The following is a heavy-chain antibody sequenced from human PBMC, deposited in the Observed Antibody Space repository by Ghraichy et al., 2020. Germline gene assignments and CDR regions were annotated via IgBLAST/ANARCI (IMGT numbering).Heavy chain of an antibody. J-gene: IGHJ6*02. CDR3: ARERVIWSGSHRDVDV. D-gene: IGHD3-3*01. Sequence: SETMSLTCTVSGGSISVGDYYWTWIRQPPGKGLEWIGYIYYSGNTYSNPSLKSRLIISVDRSKNQFSLRLSSVTAADTAVYFCARERVIWSGSHRDVDVCGPGTTVTVSS. V-gene: IGHV4-30-4*01. CDR1: GGSISVGDYY. CDR2: IYYSGNT.